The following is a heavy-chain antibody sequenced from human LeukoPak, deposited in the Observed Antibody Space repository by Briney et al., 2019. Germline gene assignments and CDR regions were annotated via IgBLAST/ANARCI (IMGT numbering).Heavy chain of an antibody. CDR1: GFTFSSYW. CDR2: INSDGSTT. Sequence: GGSLRLSCAASGFTFSSYWMHWVRQAPGKGLVWVSRINSDGSTTTYADSVKGRFTISRDNAKNTLYLQMNSLRAEDTAVYYCARVDYAYGMDVWGQGTTVTVSS. V-gene: IGHV3-74*01. CDR3: ARVDYAYGMDV. J-gene: IGHJ6*02.